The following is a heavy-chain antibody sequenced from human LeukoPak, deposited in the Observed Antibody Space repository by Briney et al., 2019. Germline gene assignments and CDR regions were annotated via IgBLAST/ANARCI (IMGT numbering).Heavy chain of an antibody. V-gene: IGHV3-53*05. CDR3: AKARVKYGGNPQYDAFDI. D-gene: IGHD4-23*01. CDR2: IYTAGST. CDR1: GFTVSTNY. J-gene: IGHJ3*02. Sequence: PGGSLRLSCAASGFTVSTNYMSWVRQAPGKGLEWVSVIYTAGSTYYADSVKGRFTISRDNSKNTLYLQMNSLRAEDTAVYYCAKARVKYGGNPQYDAFDIWGQGTMVTVSS.